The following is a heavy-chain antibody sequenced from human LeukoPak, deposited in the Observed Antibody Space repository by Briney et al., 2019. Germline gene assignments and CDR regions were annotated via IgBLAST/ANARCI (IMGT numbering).Heavy chain of an antibody. J-gene: IGHJ6*03. CDR1: GYSFTSYW. CDR3: ARQRYSSNYYYYYMDV. V-gene: IGHV5-51*01. Sequence: GESLKISCKGSGYSFTSYWIGWVRQMPGKGLEWMEIIYPGDSDTRYSPSFQGQVTISADKSISTAYLQWSSLKASDTAMYYCARQRYSSNYYYYYMDVWGKGTTVTVSS. CDR2: IYPGDSDT. D-gene: IGHD5-18*01.